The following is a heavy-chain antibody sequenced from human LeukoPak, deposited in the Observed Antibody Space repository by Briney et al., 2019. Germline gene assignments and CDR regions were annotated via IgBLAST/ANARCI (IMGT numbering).Heavy chain of an antibody. J-gene: IGHJ5*02. Sequence: ASVKVSCKASGYTFTGYYMHWVRQAPGQGLEWMGWINPNSGGTNYAQKFQGRVTMTRDTSISTAYMELSRLRSDDTAVYYCARDLAVRRCRWFDPWGQGTLVTVSS. CDR2: INPNSGGT. V-gene: IGHV1-2*02. CDR1: GYTFTGYY. CDR3: ARDLAVRRCRWFDP. D-gene: IGHD2-8*01.